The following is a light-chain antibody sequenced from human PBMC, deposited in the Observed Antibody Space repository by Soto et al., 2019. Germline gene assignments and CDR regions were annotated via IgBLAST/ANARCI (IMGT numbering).Light chain of an antibody. J-gene: IGKJ4*01. Sequence: DMEMTQSPSSLSASVGDRVTITCRASQSISNYLNWYQHKPGKVPKLLIYAASSLQSGVPTRFSGSGSGTDFTLTINSLQPEDFATYYCQQSYGTPLTLGGGTKIEI. CDR3: QQSYGTPLT. V-gene: IGKV1-39*01. CDR1: QSISNY. CDR2: AAS.